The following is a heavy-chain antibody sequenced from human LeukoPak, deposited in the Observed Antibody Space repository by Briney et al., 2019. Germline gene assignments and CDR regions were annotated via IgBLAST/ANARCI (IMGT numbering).Heavy chain of an antibody. D-gene: IGHD3-22*01. CDR3: ARDEKTDDGGGYAPRFDQ. CDR1: GDSISSYY. V-gene: IGHV4-4*07. J-gene: IGHJ4*02. Sequence: PSETLSLTCTVSGDSISSYYWSWIRQPAGKGLEWIGRVYTTGSTNYNPSLKSRVSMSVGTSNNQFSLNLNSVTAADTAVYYCARDEKTDDGGGYAPRFDQWGRGALVTVSS. CDR2: VYTTGST.